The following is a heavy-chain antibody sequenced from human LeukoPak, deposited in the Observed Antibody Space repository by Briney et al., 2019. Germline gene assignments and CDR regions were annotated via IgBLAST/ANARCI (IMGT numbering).Heavy chain of an antibody. D-gene: IGHD2-15*01. V-gene: IGHV1-2*02. CDR1: GYTFTGYY. CDR2: INPNTGDT. Sequence: ASVKLSCKASGYTFTGYYMHWVRQAPGQGLEYVGWINPNTGDTRPAQNFQGRVTLTRDTSISTAYMELSSLRSDDSALYYCAGEFCSGGSCRQGFDFWGQGTLVTVSS. CDR3: AGEFCSGGSCRQGFDF. J-gene: IGHJ4*02.